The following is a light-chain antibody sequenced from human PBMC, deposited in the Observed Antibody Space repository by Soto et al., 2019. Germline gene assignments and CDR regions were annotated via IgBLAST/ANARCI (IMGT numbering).Light chain of an antibody. V-gene: IGKV3-20*01. Sequence: EIVLTQSPGTLSLSPGERATLSCRASQTVTPFLAWYQQTPGQAPRLLIYDASRRATGIPDRFSGSGSGTEFTLTISSLEPDDFALYYCQHYGYSLWTFGQGSKVDIK. CDR1: QTVTPF. J-gene: IGKJ1*01. CDR2: DAS. CDR3: QHYGYSLWT.